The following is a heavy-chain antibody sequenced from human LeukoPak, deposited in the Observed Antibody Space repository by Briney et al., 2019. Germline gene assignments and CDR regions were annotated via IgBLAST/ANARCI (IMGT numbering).Heavy chain of an antibody. J-gene: IGHJ4*02. CDR2: IYYSGST. Sequence: PSETLSLTCTVSGGSISSYYWSWIRQPPGKGLEWIGYIYYSGSTNYNPSLKSRVTISVDTSKNQFSLKLSSVTAADTAVYYCARERGYYYGSGSYFPYFDYWGQGTLVTVSS. CDR1: GGSISSYY. D-gene: IGHD3-10*01. CDR3: ARERGYYYGSGSYFPYFDY. V-gene: IGHV4-59*12.